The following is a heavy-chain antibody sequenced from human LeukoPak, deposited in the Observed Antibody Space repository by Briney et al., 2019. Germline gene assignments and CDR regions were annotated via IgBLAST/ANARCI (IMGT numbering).Heavy chain of an antibody. CDR3: AKDRDVDTAMEIDY. CDR1: GFTFSSYG. CDR2: IWYDGSNK. Sequence: PGGSLRLSCAASGFTFSSYGMHWVRQAPGKGLEWVAVIWYDGSNKYYADSVKGGFNISRDNSKNTVYLQMNSLRAEDTAVYYCAKDRDVDTAMEIDYWGQGTLVTVSS. J-gene: IGHJ4*02. D-gene: IGHD5-18*01. V-gene: IGHV3-33*06.